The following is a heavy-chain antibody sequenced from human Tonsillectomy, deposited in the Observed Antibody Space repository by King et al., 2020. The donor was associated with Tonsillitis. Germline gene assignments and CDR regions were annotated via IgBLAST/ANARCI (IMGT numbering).Heavy chain of an antibody. J-gene: IGHJ3*02. Sequence: QLQESGSGLVKPSQTLSLTCAVSGGSITSGGSSWSWIRQPPGEGLEWIGYISHSGSTFYNPSLKNRVTISGDMSKNQFSLRLTSVTAADTAVYYCARVRYYDSSDWAFDIWGQGTMATVSS. CDR2: ISHSGST. D-gene: IGHD3-22*01. CDR1: GGSITSGGSS. CDR3: ARVRYYDSSDWAFDI. V-gene: IGHV4-30-2*01.